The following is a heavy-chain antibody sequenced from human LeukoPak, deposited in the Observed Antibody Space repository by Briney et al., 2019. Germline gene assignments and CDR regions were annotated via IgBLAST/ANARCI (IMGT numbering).Heavy chain of an antibody. CDR1: GGTFSSYA. CDR3: ARSPGTGYYYYYMDV. CDR2: IIPIFGTA. D-gene: IGHD3-10*01. J-gene: IGHJ6*03. Sequence: SVKVSSKASGGTFSSYAISWVRQAPGQGLEWMGRIIPIFGTANYAQKFQGRVTITTDESTSTAYMELSSLRSEDTAVYYCARSPGTGYYYYYMDVWGKGTTVTVSS. V-gene: IGHV1-69*05.